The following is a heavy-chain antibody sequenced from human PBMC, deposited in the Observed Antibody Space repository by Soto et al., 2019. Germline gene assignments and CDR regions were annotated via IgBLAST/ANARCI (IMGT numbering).Heavy chain of an antibody. CDR2: INPSGGST. Sequence: GASVKVSCKASGYTFTSYYMHWVRQAPGQGLEWMGIINPSGGSTSYAQKFQGRVTMTRDTSTSTVYMELSSLRSEDTAVYYCASWSAYYDFWSGSPYGMDVWGQGTTVTV. CDR3: ASWSAYYDFWSGSPYGMDV. J-gene: IGHJ6*02. CDR1: GYTFTSYY. V-gene: IGHV1-46*01. D-gene: IGHD3-3*01.